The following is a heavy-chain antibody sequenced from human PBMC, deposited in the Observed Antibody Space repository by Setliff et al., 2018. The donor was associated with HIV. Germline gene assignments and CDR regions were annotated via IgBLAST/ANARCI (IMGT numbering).Heavy chain of an antibody. V-gene: IGHV1-3*01. CDR1: GYTFTTYS. J-gene: IGHJ4*01. CDR2: INVGNGDT. Sequence: GASVKVSCKASGYTFTTYSLHWVRQAPGQSLEWMGWINVGNGDTKYSQELQGRITITRDTSANTAYMELSGLRSDDTAIYFCARGALLAVFDFDHWGHGTLVTVS. CDR3: ARGALLAVFDFDH. D-gene: IGHD3-10*01.